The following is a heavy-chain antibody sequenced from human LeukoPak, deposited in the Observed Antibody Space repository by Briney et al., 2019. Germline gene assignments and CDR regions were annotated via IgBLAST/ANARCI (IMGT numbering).Heavy chain of an antibody. CDR2: IRSKAYGGTT. Sequence: GGSLRLSCTASGFTFGDYAMSWFRQAPGKGLEWVGFIRSKAYGGTTEYAASVKGRFTISRDDSKSIAYLQMNSLKTEDTAVYYCTRDSGGGMATIFDAFDIWGQGTMVTVSS. CDR1: GFTFGDYA. V-gene: IGHV3-49*03. CDR3: TRDSGGGMATIFDAFDI. D-gene: IGHD5-24*01. J-gene: IGHJ3*02.